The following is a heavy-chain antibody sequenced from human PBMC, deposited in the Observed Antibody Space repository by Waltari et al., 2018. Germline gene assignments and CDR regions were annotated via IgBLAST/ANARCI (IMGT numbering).Heavy chain of an antibody. CDR1: GFTFSNVW. CDR3: QRGDY. Sequence: EVQLVESGGGLVQPGGSLRLCCAASGFTFSNVWLSWARQAPGKGLEWVANINQDGIGEYYVDSVKVRFTISRDNAKNSLYLQMNSLRVEDTAVYYCQRGDYWGQGTLVTVSS. V-gene: IGHV3-7*04. J-gene: IGHJ4*02. CDR2: INQDGIGE.